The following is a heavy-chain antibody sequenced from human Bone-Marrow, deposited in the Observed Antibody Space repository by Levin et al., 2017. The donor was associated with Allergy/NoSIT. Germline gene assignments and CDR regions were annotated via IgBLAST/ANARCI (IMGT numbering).Heavy chain of an antibody. CDR3: ARDRLASLSDYSMDV. Sequence: SQTLSLTCSVSRGSISSGRYYFTWVRQSAGKGLEWIGRIYTTGSTNYNPSLESRVTISRDTFKKEVYLTLSSVTAADTAVYYCARDRLASLSDYSMDVWGRGTTVSVSS. J-gene: IGHJ6*03. V-gene: IGHV4-61*02. CDR2: IYTTGST. CDR1: RGSISSGRYY.